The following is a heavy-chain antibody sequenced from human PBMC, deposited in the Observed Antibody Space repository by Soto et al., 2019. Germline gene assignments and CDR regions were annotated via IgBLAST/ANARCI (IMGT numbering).Heavy chain of an antibody. CDR3: ARLRFCGGDSCYPLDV. CDR1: GYTFTNYG. J-gene: IGHJ3*01. Sequence: ASVKVSCKTSGYTFTNYGISWVRQAPGQGLEWMGWITTDKGKTTYAQKFQGRVTMTTDTSTSTAYMELRSLRSDDTAMYYCARLRFCGGDSCYPLDVWGQGSKVTVSS. D-gene: IGHD2-21*01. V-gene: IGHV1-18*01. CDR2: ITTDKGKT.